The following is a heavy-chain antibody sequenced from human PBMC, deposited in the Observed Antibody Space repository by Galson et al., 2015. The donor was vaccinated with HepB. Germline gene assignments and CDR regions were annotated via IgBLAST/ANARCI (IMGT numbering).Heavy chain of an antibody. V-gene: IGHV1-24*01. J-gene: IGHJ6*02. D-gene: IGHD3-3*01. CDR1: GYTLTELS. CDR2: LDPADDET. Sequence: SVKVSCKVSGYTLTELSMHWVRQAPGKGLEWMGGLDPADDETIYAQKFQGRVTMTEDTSTDTAYMELSSLRSDDTAVYYCATLTVFWSGSTHRRSYYYGMDVWGQGTTVTVSS. CDR3: ATLTVFWSGSTHRRSYYYGMDV.